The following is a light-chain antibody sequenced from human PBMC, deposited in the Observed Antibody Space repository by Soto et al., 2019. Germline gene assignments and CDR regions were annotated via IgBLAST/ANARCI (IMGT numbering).Light chain of an antibody. CDR3: SSFASRNAWV. CDR2: EVT. Sequence: QSVLTQPPSASGSPGQSVTISCTGTSSNVGAYNDVSWYQQHAGKAPKLVIYEVTKRPSGVPDRFSGPKSANTASLTVSGLEADEDAYYYYSSFASRNAWVFGGGTKLTVL. CDR1: SSNVGAYND. V-gene: IGLV2-8*01. J-gene: IGLJ3*02.